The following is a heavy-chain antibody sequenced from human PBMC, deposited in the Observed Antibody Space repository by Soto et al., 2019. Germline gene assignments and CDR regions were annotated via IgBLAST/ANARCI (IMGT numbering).Heavy chain of an antibody. CDR3: ARDQEGSGSHWLGDNYYAMDV. Sequence: QVQLVESGGGLVKPGGSLRLSCGASGFTITDYYMSWIRPAPGKGLEWVSHISSVGTTTYYADSVKGRFSISMDNAKNSLYLQMNSLRADDTAVYYCARDQEGSGSHWLGDNYYAMDVWGQGTTVTVSS. CDR1: GFTITDYY. D-gene: IGHD3-10*01. CDR2: ISSVGTTT. V-gene: IGHV3-11*01. J-gene: IGHJ6*02.